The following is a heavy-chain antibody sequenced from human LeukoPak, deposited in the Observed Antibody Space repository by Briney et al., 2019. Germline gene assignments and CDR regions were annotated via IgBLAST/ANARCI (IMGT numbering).Heavy chain of an antibody. Sequence: PGGSLRLSCAASGFTFSDYYMSWIRQPPGKGLEWVSYISGSTTYTNYADSVRGGFTISRDNSKNSLYLQMNSLRAEDTAVYYCARDREVVAFDIWGQGTMVTVSS. CDR3: ARDREVVAFDI. CDR1: GFTFSDYY. V-gene: IGHV3-11*05. CDR2: ISGSTTYT. D-gene: IGHD2-15*01. J-gene: IGHJ3*02.